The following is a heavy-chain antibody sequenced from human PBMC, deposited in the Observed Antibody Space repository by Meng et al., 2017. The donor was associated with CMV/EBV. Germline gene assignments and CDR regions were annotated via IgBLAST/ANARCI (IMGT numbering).Heavy chain of an antibody. J-gene: IGHJ4*02. Sequence: VLVEESGPGLVKTSQTLSLTCTVSGGSISSGDYYWSWIRQPPGKGLEWIGYIYYSGSTYYNPSLKSRVTISVDTSKNQFSLKLSSVTAADTAVYYCARDNRRGGVDYWGQGTLVTVSS. CDR1: GGSISSGDYY. D-gene: IGHD3-3*01. CDR2: IYYSGST. V-gene: IGHV4-30-4*08. CDR3: ARDNRRGGVDY.